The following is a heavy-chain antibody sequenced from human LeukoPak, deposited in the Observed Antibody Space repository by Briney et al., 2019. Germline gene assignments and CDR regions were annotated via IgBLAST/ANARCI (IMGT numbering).Heavy chain of an antibody. CDR1: GYTFTSYH. Sequence: VASVKVSCKASGYTFTSYHITWVRQAPGQGLEWMGWISGYNGNTNYAQKFQGRVSMTTDTSTSTAYMELRSLRSDDTAVYFCARVETGIGGNWFDPWGQGTLVTVSS. CDR2: ISGYNGNT. CDR3: ARVETGIGGNWFDP. V-gene: IGHV1-18*01. J-gene: IGHJ5*02. D-gene: IGHD3-10*01.